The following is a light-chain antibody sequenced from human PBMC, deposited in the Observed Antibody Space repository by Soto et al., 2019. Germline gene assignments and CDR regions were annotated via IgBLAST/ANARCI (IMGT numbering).Light chain of an antibody. CDR2: GAS. CDR3: QQYGGSPRT. J-gene: IGKJ2*01. V-gene: IGKV3-20*01. CDR1: QSVSSSY. Sequence: ETVLTQSPGTLSLSPGERVTLSCRASQSVSSSYLAWYQQKPGQAPRLLIYGASSRATGIPDRFSGSGSGTDFTLTISRLEPEDLAVYYCQQYGGSPRTFGQGTKLEIK.